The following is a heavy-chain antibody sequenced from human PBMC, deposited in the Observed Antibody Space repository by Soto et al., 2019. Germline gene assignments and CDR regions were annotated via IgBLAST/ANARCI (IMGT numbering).Heavy chain of an antibody. J-gene: IGHJ5*02. CDR1: GGTLSNFA. V-gene: IGHV1-69*06. Sequence: GASVKVSCKASGGTLSNFAIGWVRQAPGQGLEWMGEIIPFFNTVNYAQKFQGRVTLTADKLTNTAYMELSSLRSEDTAVYYCAKLGYCNSSGKCYGGYWFDPWGQGTRVTVSS. D-gene: IGHD2-2*01. CDR2: IIPFFNTV. CDR3: AKLGYCNSSGKCYGGYWFDP.